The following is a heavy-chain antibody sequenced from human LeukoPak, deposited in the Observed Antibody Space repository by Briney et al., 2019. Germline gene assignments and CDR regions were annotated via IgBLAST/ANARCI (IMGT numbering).Heavy chain of an antibody. Sequence: ASVKVSCKASGFTFINYYMHWVRQAPGQGLEWLGVINLSGGSTHYPQKFQDRVTMTRDTSTSTVYMELSSLRSEDTAVYYCARDLDYGEKSEDYWGQGTLVTVSS. CDR1: GFTFINYY. CDR2: INLSGGST. D-gene: IGHD4/OR15-4a*01. CDR3: ARDLDYGEKSEDY. J-gene: IGHJ4*02. V-gene: IGHV1-46*01.